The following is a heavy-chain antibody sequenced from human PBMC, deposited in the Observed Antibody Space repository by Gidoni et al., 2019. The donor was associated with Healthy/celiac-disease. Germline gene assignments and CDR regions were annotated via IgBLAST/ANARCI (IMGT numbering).Heavy chain of an antibody. D-gene: IGHD3-22*01. V-gene: IGHV3-15*01. CDR3: TTHVTMIVVAFGY. CDR1: GFPFSNAW. CDR2: IKSNTDGGTT. J-gene: IGHJ4*02. Sequence: EVQLVESGGDLVKPGGSLRLSCADSGFPFSNAWMSWVRQAPGKGLGWVGRIKSNTDGGTTDYAAPVKGRFTISRDDSKNTLYRQMNSLKTEDTAVYYCTTHVTMIVVAFGYWGQGTLVTVSS.